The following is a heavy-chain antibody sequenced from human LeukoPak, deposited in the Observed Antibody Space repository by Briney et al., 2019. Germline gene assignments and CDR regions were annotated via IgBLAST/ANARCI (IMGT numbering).Heavy chain of an antibody. CDR1: GDSLNSYY. Sequence: KPSETLSLTCAVYGDSLNSYYWSWVRQPPGEGLEWIGEIYESGTTEYNPSLKSRVTISMVPSKQQFSLSLSSVTAADTAVYYCARGAWATRLGYWGLGTPVIVSS. CDR3: ARGAWATRLGY. V-gene: IGHV4-34*01. D-gene: IGHD2-15*01. J-gene: IGHJ4*02. CDR2: IYESGTT.